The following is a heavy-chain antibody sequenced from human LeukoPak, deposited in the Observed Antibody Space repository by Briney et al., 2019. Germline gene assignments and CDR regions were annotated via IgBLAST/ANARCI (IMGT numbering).Heavy chain of an antibody. V-gene: IGHV3-23*01. CDR2: ISGSGGST. D-gene: IGHD2-15*01. CDR3: AKDRPGTMKVRGGGSGTFDY. Sequence: GGSLRLSCAASGFTFSSYAMSWVRQAPGKGLEWVSAISGSGGSTYYADSVKGRFTISRDNSKNTLYLQMNSLRAEDTAVYYCAKDRPGTMKVRGGGSGTFDYWGQGTLVTVSS. CDR1: GFTFSSYA. J-gene: IGHJ4*02.